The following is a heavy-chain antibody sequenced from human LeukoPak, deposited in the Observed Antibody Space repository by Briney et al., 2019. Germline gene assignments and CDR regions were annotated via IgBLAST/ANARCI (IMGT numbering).Heavy chain of an antibody. Sequence: GGSLRLSCAASGFTFASHWMNWVRQAPGRGLEWVANIKLGGSEIYYVDSVKGRFTISRDDAKNSLYLQMESLRDEDTAVYYCARANYYDSSGYYYYYYYYMDVWGKGTTVTVSS. CDR3: ARANYYDSSGYYYYYYYYMDV. CDR1: GFTFASHW. CDR2: IKLGGSEI. V-gene: IGHV3-7*03. D-gene: IGHD3-22*01. J-gene: IGHJ6*03.